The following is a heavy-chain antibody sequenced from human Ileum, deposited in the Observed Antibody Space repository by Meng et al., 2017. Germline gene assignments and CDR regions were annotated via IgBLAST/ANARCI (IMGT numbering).Heavy chain of an antibody. CDR1: GGSISSGGYY. D-gene: IGHD6-13*01. Sequence: QVQLQESGPGLVKPSQTLSLICTVSGGSISSGGYYWSWIRQHPGKGLEWIGYIYYSGTTYYNPSLKSRVTISVDTSKNQFSLKLSSVTAADTAVYYCAREPPAAAGTGADYWGQGTLVTVSS. CDR3: AREPPAAAGTGADY. J-gene: IGHJ4*02. CDR2: IYYSGTT. V-gene: IGHV4-31*03.